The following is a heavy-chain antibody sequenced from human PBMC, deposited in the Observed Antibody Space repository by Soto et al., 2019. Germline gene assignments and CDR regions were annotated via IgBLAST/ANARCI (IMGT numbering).Heavy chain of an antibody. CDR1: GGSISSYY. Sequence: SETLSLTCTVSGGSISSYYWSWIRQPPGKGLEWIGYIYYSGSTNYNPSLKSRVTIPVDTSKNQFSLKLSSVTAADTAVYYCARMTGYYWEPRQAASVGWFDPWGQGTLVTVSS. J-gene: IGHJ5*02. V-gene: IGHV4-59*01. D-gene: IGHD3-9*01. CDR2: IYYSGST. CDR3: ARMTGYYWEPRQAASVGWFDP.